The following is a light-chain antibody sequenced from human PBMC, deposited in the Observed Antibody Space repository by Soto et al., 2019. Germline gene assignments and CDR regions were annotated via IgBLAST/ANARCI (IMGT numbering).Light chain of an antibody. Sequence: QSVLTQPPSASGSPGQRVTISCSGSSSNIGKNYVYWYQQLPGRAHKLLTYRNTQRPSGVPDHFSGSKSGTSASLAISGLRSEDEEYYYCSVWDANLSAWVFGGGTKLTVL. J-gene: IGLJ3*02. CDR2: RNT. CDR3: SVWDANLSAWV. CDR1: SSNIGKNY. V-gene: IGLV1-47*01.